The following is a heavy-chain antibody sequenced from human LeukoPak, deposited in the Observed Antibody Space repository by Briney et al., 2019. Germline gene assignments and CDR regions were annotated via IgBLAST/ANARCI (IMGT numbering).Heavy chain of an antibody. J-gene: IGHJ4*02. CDR3: ARVDGYPSTFDY. CDR1: GFTFSSYA. D-gene: IGHD3/OR15-3a*01. V-gene: IGHV3-30-3*01. Sequence: GGSLRLSCAASGFTFSSYAVHWVRQAPGKGLEWVAVISHDGSNKYYADSVKGRFTISRDNSKNTLYLQMNSLRAEDTAVYYCARVDGYPSTFDYWGQGTLVTVSS. CDR2: ISHDGSNK.